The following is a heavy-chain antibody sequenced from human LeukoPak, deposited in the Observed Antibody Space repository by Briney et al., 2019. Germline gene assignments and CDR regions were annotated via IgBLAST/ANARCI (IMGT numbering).Heavy chain of an antibody. J-gene: IGHJ4*02. CDR2: INHSGST. D-gene: IGHD3-3*01. Sequence: SETLSLTCAVYGGSFSGYYWSWIRQPPGKGLEWIGEINHSGSTNYNPSLKSRVTISVDTSKNQFSLKLSSVTAADTAVYYCARRPGDYDFWSGYLYYFDYWGQGTLVTVSS. CDR1: GGSFSGYY. V-gene: IGHV4-34*01. CDR3: ARRPGDYDFWSGYLYYFDY.